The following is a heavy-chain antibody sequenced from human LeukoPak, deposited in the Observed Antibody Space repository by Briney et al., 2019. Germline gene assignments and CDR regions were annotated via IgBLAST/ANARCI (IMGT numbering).Heavy chain of an antibody. V-gene: IGHV4-61*01. CDR1: GGSVSSGSYY. J-gene: IGHJ4*02. CDR3: ARGPGFDY. CDR2: IYYSGGT. Sequence: SETLSLTCTVSGGSVSSGSYYWSWIRQPPGKGLEWIGYIYYSGGTNYNPSLKSRVTMSVDTSKNQFSLKLSSVTAADTAVYYCARGPGFDYWGQGTLVTVSS.